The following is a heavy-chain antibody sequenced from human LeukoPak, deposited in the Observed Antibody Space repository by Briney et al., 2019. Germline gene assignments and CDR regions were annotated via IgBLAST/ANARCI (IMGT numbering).Heavy chain of an antibody. J-gene: IGHJ4*02. CDR3: ARDRGGDYFDY. V-gene: IGHV4-59*01. D-gene: IGHD3-10*01. Sequence: SETLSLTCTVSGVSISSYYWSWIRQPPGKGLEWIGYIYYSGSTNYNPSLKSRVTISVDTSKNQFSLKLSSVTAADTAVYYCARDRGGDYFDYWGQGTLVTVSS. CDR2: IYYSGST. CDR1: GVSISSYY.